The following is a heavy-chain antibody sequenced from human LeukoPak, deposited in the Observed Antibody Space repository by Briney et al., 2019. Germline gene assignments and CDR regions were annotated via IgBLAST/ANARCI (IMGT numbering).Heavy chain of an antibody. CDR2: ISGSGGST. J-gene: IGHJ4*02. CDR3: AKARPAEWLADY. V-gene: IGHV3-23*01. D-gene: IGHD6-19*01. Sequence: GGSLRLSCAASGFTLSSYSMNWVRQAPGKGLEWVSAISGSGGSTYYADSVKGRFTISRDNSKNTLYLQMNSLRAEDTAVYYCAKARPAEWLADYWGQGTLVTVSS. CDR1: GFTLSSYS.